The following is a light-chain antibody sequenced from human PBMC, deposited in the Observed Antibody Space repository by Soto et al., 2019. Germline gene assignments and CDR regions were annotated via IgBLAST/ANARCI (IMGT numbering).Light chain of an antibody. Sequence: QSALTQPASVSGSPGQSITISCTGTSSDVGGYNYVSWYQQHPGKAPKLMIYEVSNRPLGVSYRVSGSKSCNTGSLTISGLQAEDEADYYCSSYTSRSTYVVGTGTKVTVL. CDR3: SSYTSRSTYV. J-gene: IGLJ1*01. CDR1: SSDVGGYNY. CDR2: EVS. V-gene: IGLV2-14*01.